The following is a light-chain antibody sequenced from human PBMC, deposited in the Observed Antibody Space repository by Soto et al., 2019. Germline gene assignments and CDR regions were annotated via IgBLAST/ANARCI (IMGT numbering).Light chain of an antibody. J-gene: IGKJ5*01. CDR3: QQYGRPPRAT. CDR2: EAS. CDR1: QSVNSRY. Sequence: DTVFAHSPGTLSLSPGERATLSCKARQSVNSRYIAWYQVKPGQAPGLLIYEASSRATGIPDRFSGGGSGTDFTLSISKVEPEDFAVYYCQQYGRPPRATFGQGTRLEIK. V-gene: IGKV3-20*01.